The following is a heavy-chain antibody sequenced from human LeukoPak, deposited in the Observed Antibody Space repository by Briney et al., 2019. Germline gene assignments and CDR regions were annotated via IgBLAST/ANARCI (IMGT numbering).Heavy chain of an antibody. D-gene: IGHD6-13*01. CDR1: GFTFSSYS. J-gene: IGHJ4*02. CDR3: AKNLARIAAAGTSGY. CDR2: ISSSSSYI. V-gene: IGHV3-21*04. Sequence: SGGSLRLSCAASGFTFSSYSMNWVRQAPGKGLEWVSSISSSSSYIYYADSVKGRFTISRDNSKNTLYLQMNSLRAEDTAVYYCAKNLARIAAAGTSGYWGQGTLVTVSS.